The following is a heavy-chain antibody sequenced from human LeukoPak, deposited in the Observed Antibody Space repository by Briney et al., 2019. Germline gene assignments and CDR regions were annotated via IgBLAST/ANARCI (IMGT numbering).Heavy chain of an antibody. J-gene: IGHJ4*02. D-gene: IGHD2-15*01. Sequence: GGSLRLSCAASGFTISSYSMNWVRQAPGRGLEWVSSISSSSSYIYYADSVKGRFTISRDNAKNSLYLQMNSLRAEDTAIYFCARVYCSGGSCYYFESWGQGTLVTVSS. CDR2: ISSSSSYI. CDR1: GFTISSYS. CDR3: ARVYCSGGSCYYFES. V-gene: IGHV3-21*01.